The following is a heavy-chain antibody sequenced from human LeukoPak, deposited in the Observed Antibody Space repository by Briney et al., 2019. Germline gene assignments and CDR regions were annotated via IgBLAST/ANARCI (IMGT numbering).Heavy chain of an antibody. CDR1: GFTFSSYA. J-gene: IGHJ4*02. V-gene: IGHV3-11*01. CDR2: ISSSGSTI. D-gene: IGHD3-9*01. CDR3: ARDYDILTGYYSGY. Sequence: GGSLRLSCAASGFTFSSYAMSWIRQAPGKGLEWVSYISSSGSTIYYADSVKGRFTISRDNAKNSLYLQMNSLRAEDTAVYYCARDYDILTGYYSGYWGQGTLVTVSS.